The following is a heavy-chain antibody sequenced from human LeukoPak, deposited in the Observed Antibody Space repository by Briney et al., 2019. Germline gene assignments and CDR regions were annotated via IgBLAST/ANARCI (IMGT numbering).Heavy chain of an antibody. CDR2: INPSGGST. J-gene: IGHJ6*02. Sequence: ASVKVSCKASGYTFINYYIHWVRQAPGQGLEWMGIINPSGGSTNYAQKFQGRVTMTRDTSTSTVYMELSSLRSEDTAVYYCASAYNYGMDVWGQGTTVIVSS. CDR1: GYTFINYY. V-gene: IGHV1-46*01. CDR3: ASAYNYGMDV.